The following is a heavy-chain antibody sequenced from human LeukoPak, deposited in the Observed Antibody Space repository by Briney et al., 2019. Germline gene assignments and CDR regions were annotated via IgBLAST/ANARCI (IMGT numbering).Heavy chain of an antibody. D-gene: IGHD3-16*02. CDR3: AKAANHYDYVWGSYRKFENLFDY. J-gene: IGHJ4*02. CDR1: GFTFRNYW. V-gene: IGHV3-23*01. Sequence: GGSLLLSCAASGFTFRNYWMSWVRQAPGKGLEWVSAISGSGGSTYYADSVKGRFTISRDNSKNTLYLQMNSLRAEDTAVYYCAKAANHYDYVWGSYRKFENLFDYWGQGTLVTVSS. CDR2: ISGSGGST.